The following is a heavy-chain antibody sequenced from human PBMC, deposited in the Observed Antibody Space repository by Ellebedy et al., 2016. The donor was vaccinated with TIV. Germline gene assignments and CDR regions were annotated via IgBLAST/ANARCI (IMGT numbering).Heavy chain of an antibody. V-gene: IGHV3-21*01. CDR1: GFTFSSYS. CDR3: YYYSGMDV. J-gene: IGHJ6*02. CDR2: ISSSSSYI. Sequence: GESLKISCAASGFTFSSYSMNWVRQAPGKGLEWVSSISSSSSYIYYADSVKGRFTISRDNAKNSLFLQMNSLRAEDTAVYRPYYYSGMDVWGQGTTVTVSS.